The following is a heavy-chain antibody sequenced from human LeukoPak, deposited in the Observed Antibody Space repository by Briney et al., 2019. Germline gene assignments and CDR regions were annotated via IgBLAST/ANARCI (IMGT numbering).Heavy chain of an antibody. J-gene: IGHJ4*02. CDR3: VRDQNYQLRL. D-gene: IGHD2-2*01. CDR1: GFPFAKAW. CDR2: IHNEGSGT. V-gene: IGHV3-74*03. Sequence: GGSLRLSCAASGFPFAKAWMHWVRQVPGEGLVWISRIHNEGSGTTYADSVKGRFTISRDNAKNMLFLQMNSLRAEDTATYYCVRDQNYQLRLWGQGTLVTVSS.